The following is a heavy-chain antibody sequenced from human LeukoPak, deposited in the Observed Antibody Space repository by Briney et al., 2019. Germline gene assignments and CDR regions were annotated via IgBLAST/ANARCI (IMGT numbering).Heavy chain of an antibody. D-gene: IGHD5-24*01. V-gene: IGHV1-69*04. Sequence: SVKVSCKASGGTFSSYAISWVRQAPGQGLEWMGRIIPILGIANYAQKFQGRVTITADKSTSTAYMELSSLRSEDTAVYYCARGGDGYNPFDYWGQGTLVTASS. J-gene: IGHJ4*02. CDR3: ARGGDGYNPFDY. CDR1: GGTFSSYA. CDR2: IIPILGIA.